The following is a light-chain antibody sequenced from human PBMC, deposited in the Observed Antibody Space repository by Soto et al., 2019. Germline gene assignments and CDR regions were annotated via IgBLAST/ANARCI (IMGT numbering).Light chain of an antibody. Sequence: PGERATLSCRASQTVYNDYLAWYQQKPGQPPRLLISGASKRATGIPDRFSGSGSGTDFSLTISRLGPEDSAVYYCQQYGSSQWTFGQGTKVEIK. CDR2: GAS. J-gene: IGKJ1*01. CDR3: QQYGSSQWT. V-gene: IGKV3-20*01. CDR1: QTVYNDY.